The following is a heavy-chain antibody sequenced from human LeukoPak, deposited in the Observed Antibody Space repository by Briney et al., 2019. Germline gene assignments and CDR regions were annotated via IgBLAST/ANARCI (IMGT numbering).Heavy chain of an antibody. V-gene: IGHV4-34*01. CDR3: ARVKRSGYEYYFDY. CDR1: GGSFSGYY. CDR2: IDHSGST. Sequence: SETLSLTCAVYGGSFSGYYWNWIRQPPGKGLEWIGEIDHSGSTYYNPSLKSRVTISVDRSKNQFSLKLSSVTAADTAVYYCARVKRSGYEYYFDYWGQGTLVTVSS. J-gene: IGHJ4*02. D-gene: IGHD5-12*01.